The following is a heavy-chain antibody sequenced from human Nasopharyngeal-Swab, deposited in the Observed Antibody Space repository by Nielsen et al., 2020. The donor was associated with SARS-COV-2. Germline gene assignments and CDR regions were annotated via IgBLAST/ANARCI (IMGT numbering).Heavy chain of an antibody. D-gene: IGHD1-26*01. J-gene: IGHJ3*02. Sequence: GGSLRLSCAASGFTFSSYSMNWVRQAPGKGLEWVSSISSSSSYIYYAGSVKGRFTISRDNAKNSLYLQMNSLRAEDTAVYYCARVRFVGELIDAFDIWGQGTMVTVSS. CDR1: GFTFSSYS. CDR2: ISSSSSYI. CDR3: ARVRFVGELIDAFDI. V-gene: IGHV3-21*01.